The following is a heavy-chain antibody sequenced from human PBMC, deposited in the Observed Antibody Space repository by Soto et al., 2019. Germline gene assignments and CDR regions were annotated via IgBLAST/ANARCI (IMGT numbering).Heavy chain of an antibody. CDR1: GFSLSTSGVG. J-gene: IGHJ4*02. CDR3: ANYDSSGYYFDY. CDR2: IYWDDDK. Sequence: QITLKESGPTLVKPTQTLTLTCTFSGFSLSTSGVGVGWIRQPPGKALEWLALIYWDDDKRYSPSLKSRLTITKDTSKNQVVLTMTIMDPVDTATFYCANYDSSGYYFDYWGQGTLVTVSS. V-gene: IGHV2-5*02. D-gene: IGHD3-22*01.